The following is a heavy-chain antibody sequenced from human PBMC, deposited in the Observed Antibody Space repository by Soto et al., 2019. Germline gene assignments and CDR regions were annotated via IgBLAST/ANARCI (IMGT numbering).Heavy chain of an antibody. J-gene: IGHJ6*02. V-gene: IGHV1-69*01. CDR1: GGTFSSYA. D-gene: IGHD2-2*01. CDR3: ATRRGYCSSTSCYYYYSMDV. CDR2: IIPIFGTA. Sequence: QVQLVQSGAEVKKPGSSVKVSCKASGGTFSSYAISWVRQAPGQGLEWMGGIIPIFGTANYAQKFQGRVKITAVEATSTAYMELSSLRSEDTAGYYCATRRGYCSSTSCYYYYSMDVWGQETTVTVSS.